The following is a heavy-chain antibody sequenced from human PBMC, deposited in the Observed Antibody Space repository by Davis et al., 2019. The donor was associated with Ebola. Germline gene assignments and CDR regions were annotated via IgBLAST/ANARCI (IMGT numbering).Heavy chain of an antibody. Sequence: PGGSLRLSCAASGFTVSSNYMSWVRQAPGKGLEWVGVIYSSGRTFYADSVKGRFTISRDNSKNTVYLQMNTLRPEDTAVYYCARDRELLGRGLDYWGQGNLVTVTS. CDR1: GFTVSSNY. CDR3: ARDRELLGRGLDY. V-gene: IGHV3-66*03. J-gene: IGHJ4*02. CDR2: IYSSGRT. D-gene: IGHD1-26*01.